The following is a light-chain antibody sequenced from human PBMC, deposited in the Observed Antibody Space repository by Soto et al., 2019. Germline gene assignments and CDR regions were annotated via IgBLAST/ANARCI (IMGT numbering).Light chain of an antibody. J-gene: IGLJ3*02. Sequence: QSVLTQPPSVSGSPGQSVTISCTGTSSDVGNYNRVSWYQQPPGTAPKLMIYEVSNRPSGVPDRFSGSKSGNTASLTISGLQAEDEADYYCNSYTSSSTWVFGGGTKLTVL. V-gene: IGLV2-18*02. CDR1: SSDVGNYNR. CDR3: NSYTSSSTWV. CDR2: EVS.